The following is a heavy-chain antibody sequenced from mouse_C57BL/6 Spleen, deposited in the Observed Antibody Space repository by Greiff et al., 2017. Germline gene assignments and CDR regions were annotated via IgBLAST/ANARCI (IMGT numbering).Heavy chain of an antibody. CDR1: GYTFTDYY. J-gene: IGHJ2*01. V-gene: IGHV1-26*01. Sequence: EVQLQQSGPELVKPGASVKISCKASGYTFTDYYMNWVQQSHGKSLEWIGDINPNTGGTSYNQKFKGRATLTVDKSSSTAYMELRSLTSEDSAVYYCARKGYDYLYYFDYWGQGTTLTVSS. CDR2: INPNTGGT. D-gene: IGHD2-4*01. CDR3: ARKGYDYLYYFDY.